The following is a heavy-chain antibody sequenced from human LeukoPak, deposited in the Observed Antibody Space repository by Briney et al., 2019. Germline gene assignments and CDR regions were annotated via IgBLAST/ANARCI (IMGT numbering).Heavy chain of an antibody. CDR3: ARLRGFGEDFDY. V-gene: IGHV4-38-2*01. Sequence: KPSETLSLTCAVSGYSNSSGYYWGWIRQPPGKGLEWIGSIFHRGSTYYNPSLRSRVTMSVDTSKNQFSLKLSSVTAADTAVYYCARLRGFGEDFDYWGQGTLVTVSS. D-gene: IGHD3-10*01. CDR1: GYSNSSGYY. J-gene: IGHJ4*02. CDR2: IFHRGST.